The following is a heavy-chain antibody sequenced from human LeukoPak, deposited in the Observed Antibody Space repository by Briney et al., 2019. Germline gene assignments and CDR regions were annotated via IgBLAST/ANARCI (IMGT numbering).Heavy chain of an antibody. CDR3: ATTSTYDSSGYTYFDY. CDR1: GYSFTSYW. V-gene: IGHV5-51*01. D-gene: IGHD3-22*01. J-gene: IGHJ4*02. CDR2: IYPGDSDT. Sequence: PGESLKISCKGSGYSFTSYWIGWVRQMPGKGLEWMGIIYPGDSDTRYSPSFQGQVTISADKSISTAYLQWSSLKASDTAMYYCATTSTYDSSGYTYFDYWGQGTLVTVSS.